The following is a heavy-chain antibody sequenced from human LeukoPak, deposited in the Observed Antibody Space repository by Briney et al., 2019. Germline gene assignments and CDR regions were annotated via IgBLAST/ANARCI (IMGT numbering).Heavy chain of an antibody. CDR3: ARDRSMYSSSWYAAE. J-gene: IGHJ4*02. D-gene: IGHD6-13*01. CDR2: ISSSGSTI. V-gene: IGHV3-11*01. CDR1: GFTFSDYY. Sequence: GGSLRLSCAASGFTFSDYYMSWIRQAPGKGLEWVSYISSSGSTIYYADSVKGRFTISRDNAKNSLYLQMNSLRAEDTAVYYCARDRSMYSSSWYAAEWGQGTLVTVSS.